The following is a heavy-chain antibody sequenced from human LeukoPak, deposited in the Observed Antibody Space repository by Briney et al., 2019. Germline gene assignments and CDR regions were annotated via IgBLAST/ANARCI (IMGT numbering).Heavy chain of an antibody. V-gene: IGHV4-59*01. CDR3: ARSGGDFWSGYSVACGY. J-gene: IGHJ4*02. D-gene: IGHD3-3*01. CDR2: IYYSGST. CDR1: GGSISSYY. Sequence: SETLPLTCTVSGGSISSYYWSWIRQPPGKGLEWIGYIYYSGSTNYNPSLKSRVTISVDTSKNQFSLKLSSVTAADTAVYYCARSGGDFWSGYSVACGYWGQGTLVTVSS.